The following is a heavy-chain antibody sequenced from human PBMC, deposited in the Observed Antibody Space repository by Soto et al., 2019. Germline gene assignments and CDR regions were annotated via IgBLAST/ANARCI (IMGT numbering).Heavy chain of an antibody. CDR3: ARDPFWSYDSSGYYLSYYYYYGMDV. V-gene: IGHV3-48*02. D-gene: IGHD3-22*01. CDR1: GFTFSSYS. J-gene: IGHJ6*02. CDR2: ISSSSSTI. Sequence: PGGSLRLSCAASGFTFSSYSMNWVRQAPGKGLEWVSYISSSSSTIYYADSVKGRFTISRDNAKNSLYLQMNSLRDEDTAVYYCARDPFWSYDSSGYYLSYYYYYGMDVWGQGTTVTVSS.